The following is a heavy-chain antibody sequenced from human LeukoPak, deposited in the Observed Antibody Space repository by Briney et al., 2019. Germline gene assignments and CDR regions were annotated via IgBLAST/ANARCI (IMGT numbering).Heavy chain of an antibody. J-gene: IGHJ3*02. CDR1: GGSIGSGDYY. V-gene: IGHV4-30-4*01. Sequence: PSETLSLTCTVSGGSIGSGDYYWSWIRQPPGKGLEWIGYIYYSGSTYYNPSLKSRVTISVDTSKNQFSLKLSSVTAADTAVYYCASEYYYDSSGYGGAFDIWGQGTMVTVSS. D-gene: IGHD3-22*01. CDR3: ASEYYYDSSGYGGAFDI. CDR2: IYYSGST.